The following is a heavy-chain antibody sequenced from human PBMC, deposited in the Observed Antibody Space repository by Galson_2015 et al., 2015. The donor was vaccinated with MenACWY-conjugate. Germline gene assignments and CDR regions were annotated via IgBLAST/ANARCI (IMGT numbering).Heavy chain of an antibody. D-gene: IGHD2-2*01. CDR2: ISSSSSYI. CDR1: GFTFSSYS. J-gene: IGHJ6*02. Sequence: SLRLSCAASGFTFSSYSMNWVRQAPGKGLEWVSSISSSSSYIYYADSVKGRFTISRDNAKNSLYLQMNSLRAEDTAVYYCARWSTSCSYPPCLRDVWGQGTTVTVSS. V-gene: IGHV3-21*01. CDR3: ARWSTSCSYPPCLRDV.